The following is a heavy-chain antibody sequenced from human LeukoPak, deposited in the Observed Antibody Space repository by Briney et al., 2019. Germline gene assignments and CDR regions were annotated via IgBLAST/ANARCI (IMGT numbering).Heavy chain of an antibody. Sequence: AGVKVSLQASGYIFSDYYIHWVRPAPGQGMAWMGSINTTNGKTNYAQKLQRRVTMTADTSTSTGCLELRSLRSDDTAVYYGAGRSGSTPYYIDYWGEGSLVSASS. D-gene: IGHD3-3*01. J-gene: IGHJ4*02. CDR2: INTTNGKT. V-gene: IGHV1-18*04. CDR1: GYIFSDYY. CDR3: AGRSGSTPYYIDY.